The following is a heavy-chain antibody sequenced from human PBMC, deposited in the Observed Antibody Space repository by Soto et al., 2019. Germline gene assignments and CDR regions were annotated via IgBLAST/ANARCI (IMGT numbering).Heavy chain of an antibody. CDR3: ARDIPDYDYVWGSYRNNWFDP. Sequence: ASVKVSCKASGGTFSSYAISWVRQAPGQGLEWMGGIIPIFGTANYAQKFQGRVTITADESTSTAYMELSSLRSEDTAVYYCARDIPDYDYVWGSYRNNWFDPWGRGTLVTVSS. CDR1: GGTFSSYA. J-gene: IGHJ5*02. V-gene: IGHV1-69*13. D-gene: IGHD3-16*02. CDR2: IIPIFGTA.